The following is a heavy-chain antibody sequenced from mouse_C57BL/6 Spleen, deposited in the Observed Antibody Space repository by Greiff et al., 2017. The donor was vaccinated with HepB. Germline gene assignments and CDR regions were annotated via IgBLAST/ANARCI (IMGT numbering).Heavy chain of an antibody. CDR3: ARRRLYGNYWYFDV. J-gene: IGHJ1*03. CDR1: GYAFSSYW. CDR2: IYPGDGDT. V-gene: IGHV1-80*01. Sequence: LQESGAELVKPGASVKISCKASGYAFSSYWMNWVKQRPGKGLEWIGQIYPGDGDTNYNGKFKGKATLTADKSSSTAYMQLSSLTSEDSAVYFCARRRLYGNYWYFDVWGTGTTVTVSS. D-gene: IGHD2-1*01.